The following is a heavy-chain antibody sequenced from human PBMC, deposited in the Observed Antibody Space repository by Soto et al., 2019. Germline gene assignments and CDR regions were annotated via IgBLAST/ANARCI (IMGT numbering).Heavy chain of an antibody. CDR1: GYSFTSYW. Sequence: AGESLKISCTGVGYSFTSYWIGWVRQMPGKGLEWMGIIYPGGSDTRYSPSFQGQVTISADKSITTAYLQWSSLKASDTAMYYCARGYCTTTICDPWFDPWGQGTLVTV. V-gene: IGHV5-51*01. J-gene: IGHJ5*02. CDR2: IYPGGSDT. D-gene: IGHD2-2*01. CDR3: ARGYCTTTICDPWFDP.